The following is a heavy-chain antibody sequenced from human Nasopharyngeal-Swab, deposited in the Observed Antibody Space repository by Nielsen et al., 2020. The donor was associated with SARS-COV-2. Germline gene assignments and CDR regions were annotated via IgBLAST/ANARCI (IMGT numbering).Heavy chain of an antibody. J-gene: IGHJ4*02. CDR1: GFPLKNYN. CDR3: VRSLRQWLAHDS. D-gene: IGHD6-19*01. V-gene: IGHV3-48*01. CDR2: ISVSSLTT. Sequence: GESLKISCAVSGFPLKNYNMIWVRQAPGKGLEWLSYISVSSLTTYYADSVKGRFTISRDKSKNMVYLQMNSLTADDTAVYYCVRSLRQWLAHDSWGQGTLVTVSS.